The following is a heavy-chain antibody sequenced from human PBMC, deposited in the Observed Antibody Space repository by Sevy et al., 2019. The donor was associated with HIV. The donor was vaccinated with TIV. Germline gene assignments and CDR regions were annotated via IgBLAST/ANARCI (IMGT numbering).Heavy chain of an antibody. Sequence: GGSLRLSCAASGFTFSYYNMNWVRQAPGKGLEWVSSISSGSSYVYHADSVKGRFTISRDNAKNSLYLQMNSLRTEDTAVYYCASPLHYYDSPSAYWGQGTQSPSPQ. CDR2: ISSGSSYV. CDR3: ASPLHYYDSPSAY. CDR1: GFTFSYYN. D-gene: IGHD3-22*01. J-gene: IGHJ4*02. V-gene: IGHV3-21*01.